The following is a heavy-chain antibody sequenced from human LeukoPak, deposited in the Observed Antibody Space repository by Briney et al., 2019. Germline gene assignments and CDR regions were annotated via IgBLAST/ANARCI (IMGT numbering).Heavy chain of an antibody. Sequence: GGSLRLSCAASGFTVSSNYMSWVRQAPGKGLEWVSVIYSGGSTNYADSAKGRFTISRDNVKNTLYLQMNSLRAEDTAVYHCTRDLMDFDYGDKGGNYWGQGTLVTVSS. CDR1: GFTVSSNY. CDR3: TRDLMDFDYGDKGGNY. CDR2: IYSGGST. D-gene: IGHD4-23*01. V-gene: IGHV3-66*01. J-gene: IGHJ4*02.